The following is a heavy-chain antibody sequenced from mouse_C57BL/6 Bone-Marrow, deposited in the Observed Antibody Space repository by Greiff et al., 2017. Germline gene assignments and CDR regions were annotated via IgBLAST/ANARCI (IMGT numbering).Heavy chain of an antibody. CDR3: ARDPYYAMDD. V-gene: IGHV5-4*01. CDR2: ISDGGSYT. CDR1: GFTFSSYA. J-gene: IGHJ4*01. Sequence: EVKLVESGGGLVKPGGSLKLSCAASGFTFSSYAMSWVRQTPEKRLEWVATISDGGSYTYYPDNVKGRFTISRDNAKNNLYLQMSHLKSEDTAMYYCARDPYYAMDDWSQGTSVTVSS.